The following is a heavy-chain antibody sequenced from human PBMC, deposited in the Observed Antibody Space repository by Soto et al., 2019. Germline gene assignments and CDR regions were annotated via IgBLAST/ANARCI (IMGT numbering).Heavy chain of an antibody. CDR1: GYTFTGYY. CDR2: INPNSGGT. J-gene: IGHJ5*02. Sequence: ASLKVSCKASGYTFTGYYMRWVRQAPGQGLEWMGWINPNSGGTNYAQKFQGRVTMTRDTSISTAYMELSRLRSDDTAVYYCAREGFEYSSSSGFNWFDPWGQGTLVTVSS. V-gene: IGHV1-2*02. D-gene: IGHD6-6*01. CDR3: AREGFEYSSSSGFNWFDP.